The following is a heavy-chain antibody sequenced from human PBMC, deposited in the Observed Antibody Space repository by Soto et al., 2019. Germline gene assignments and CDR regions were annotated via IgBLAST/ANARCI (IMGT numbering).Heavy chain of an antibody. J-gene: IGHJ6*02. CDR3: AKERGGRAWWELPNPGAYYGMDV. V-gene: IGHV3-30*18. CDR1: GFTFSSYG. D-gene: IGHD1-26*01. CDR2: ISYDGSNK. Sequence: GGSLRLSCAASGFTFSSYGMHWVRQAPGKGLEWVAVISYDGSNKYYADSVKGRFTISRDNSKNTLYLQMNSLRAEDTAVYYCAKERGGRAWWELPNPGAYYGMDVWGQGTTVTVSS.